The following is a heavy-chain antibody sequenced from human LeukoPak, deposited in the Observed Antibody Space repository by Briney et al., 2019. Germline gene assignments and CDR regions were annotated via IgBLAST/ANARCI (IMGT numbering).Heavy chain of an antibody. D-gene: IGHD5-18*01. CDR2: IYYSGST. J-gene: IGHJ4*02. Sequence: SETLSLTCTVSGGSISSYYWSWIRQPPGKGLEWIGYIYYSGSTNHNPSLKSRVTISVDTSKNQFSLKLRSVTPAHTAVYHCARNMDTAMVPHYFDYWGQGTLVTVSS. V-gene: IGHV4-59*01. CDR1: GGSISSYY. CDR3: ARNMDTAMVPHYFDY.